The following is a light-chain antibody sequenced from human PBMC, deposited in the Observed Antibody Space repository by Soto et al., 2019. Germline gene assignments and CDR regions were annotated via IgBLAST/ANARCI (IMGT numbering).Light chain of an antibody. V-gene: IGLV1-51*01. CDR2: DNN. CDR1: SSNIGNNY. J-gene: IGLJ2*01. CDR3: ATCDSSLSAGV. Sequence: QSVLTQPPSVSAAPGQKVTISCSGSSSNIGNNYVSWYRQLPGTAPKLLIYDNNERPSGIPDRFSGSKSGTSATLGITGLQTGDEADYYCATCDSSLSAGVFGGGTKLTVL.